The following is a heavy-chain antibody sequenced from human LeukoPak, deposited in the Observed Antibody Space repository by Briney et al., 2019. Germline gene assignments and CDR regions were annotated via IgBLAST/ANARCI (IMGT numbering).Heavy chain of an antibody. V-gene: IGHV3-74*01. J-gene: IGHJ4*02. CDR3: ATVSEY. Sequence: GGSLRLSCAAYGFTFNYFWMHWVRQVPGKGPVWVSGINHDGTATYYADSVKGRFTISRDNAKNTVYLQMNGLRAEDTSVYFCATVSEYWGQGTLVTVSS. CDR2: INHDGTAT. CDR1: GFTFNYFW.